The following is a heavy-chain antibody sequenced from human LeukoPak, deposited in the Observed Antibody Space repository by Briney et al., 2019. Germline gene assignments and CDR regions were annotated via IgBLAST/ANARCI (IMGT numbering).Heavy chain of an antibody. D-gene: IGHD1-1*01. CDR3: ATAQRYTSFSSDFDY. CDR1: GFTLSSYW. Sequence: GASLRLSCAASGFTLSSYWMHWGRQAPGKGLVWVSRINSDGTSTMFADSVKGRFTISRDNAKNTLYLQMNSLRAEDTAVYYCATAQRYTSFSSDFDYWGQGTLVTVSS. CDR2: INSDGTST. J-gene: IGHJ4*02. V-gene: IGHV3-74*03.